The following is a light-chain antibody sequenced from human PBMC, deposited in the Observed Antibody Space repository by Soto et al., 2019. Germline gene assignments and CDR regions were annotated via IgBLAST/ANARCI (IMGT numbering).Light chain of an antibody. J-gene: IGLJ2*01. CDR1: SSDVGGYNY. CDR3: SSYTSSSTSVV. CDR2: DVS. Sequence: QSALTQPASVSGSPGQSITISCTGTSSDVGGYNYVSWYQQHPGTAPKLMIYDVSNRPSGVSNRFSGSKSGNTASLTISGLQAEDEADYYCSSYTSSSTSVVFGGATKLTVL. V-gene: IGLV2-14*01.